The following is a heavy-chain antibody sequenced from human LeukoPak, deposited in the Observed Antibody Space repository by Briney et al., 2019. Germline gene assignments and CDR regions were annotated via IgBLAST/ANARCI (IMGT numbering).Heavy chain of an antibody. CDR2: ISISSSII. CDR3: ARVNYGDYLPSLDY. D-gene: IGHD4-17*01. Sequence: GGSPRLSCAASGFTFSSYSMNWVRQAPGKGLEWVAYISISSSIIYYADSVKGRFTISRDNAKNSLYLQMNGLRAEDTAVYHCARVNYGDYLPSLDYWGQGTLVTVSS. CDR1: GFTFSSYS. V-gene: IGHV3-48*01. J-gene: IGHJ4*02.